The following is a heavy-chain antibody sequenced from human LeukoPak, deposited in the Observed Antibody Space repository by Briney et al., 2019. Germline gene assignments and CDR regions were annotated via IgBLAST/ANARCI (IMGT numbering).Heavy chain of an antibody. J-gene: IGHJ5*02. Sequence: GASVKVSCKASGYTFTSYGISWVRQAPGQGLEWMGWISAYNGNTNYAQKLQGRVTMTTDTSTSAAYMELRSLRSDDTAVYYCAREAVAAATNWFDPWGQGTLVTVSS. V-gene: IGHV1-18*01. D-gene: IGHD6-13*01. CDR3: AREAVAAATNWFDP. CDR2: ISAYNGNT. CDR1: GYTFTSYG.